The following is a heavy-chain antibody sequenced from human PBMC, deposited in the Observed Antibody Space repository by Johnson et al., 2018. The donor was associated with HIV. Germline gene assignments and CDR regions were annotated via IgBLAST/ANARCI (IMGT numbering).Heavy chain of an antibody. CDR2: ISFDGSNK. V-gene: IGHV3-30-3*01. CDR1: GFTFSSYA. D-gene: IGHD3-22*01. Sequence: QVHLVESVGGVVQPGRSLRLSCAASGFTFSSYAMHWVRQAPGKGLEWMAVISFDGSNKYYADSVKGRLTMSRDNSKNTLYLQMHSLRDEDTSVYYCARGLTMIVVVDAFDIWGQGTMVTVSS. CDR3: ARGLTMIVVVDAFDI. J-gene: IGHJ3*02.